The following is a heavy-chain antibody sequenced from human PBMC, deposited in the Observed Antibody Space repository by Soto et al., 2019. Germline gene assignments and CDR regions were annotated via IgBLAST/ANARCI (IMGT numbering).Heavy chain of an antibody. V-gene: IGHV3-30*18. D-gene: IGHD3-3*01. CDR3: AKDLEMATTLDY. CDR1: GFTFSSYV. Sequence: GGSLTLSCAASGFTFSSYVMHWVRQSPGKGLEWVAVISYDGSNKYYADSVKGRFTISRDNSKNTLYLQMNSLRAEDTAVYYCAKDLEMATTLDYWGQGTLVTVSS. J-gene: IGHJ4*02. CDR2: ISYDGSNK.